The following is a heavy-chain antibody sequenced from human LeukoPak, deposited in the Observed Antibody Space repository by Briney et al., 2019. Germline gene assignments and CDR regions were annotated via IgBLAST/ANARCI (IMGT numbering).Heavy chain of an antibody. CDR1: GFDFITYS. CDR2: ISISSSTI. Sequence: PGGSLRLSCAASGFDFITYSMNWVRQAPGKGLEWISYISISSSTIYYADSVKGRFTVSSDNAKTSLYLQMNSLRAEDTAVYYCARRDSGSRGFDSWGQGTLVTVSS. CDR3: ARRDSGSRGFDS. V-gene: IGHV3-48*01. J-gene: IGHJ4*02. D-gene: IGHD3-10*01.